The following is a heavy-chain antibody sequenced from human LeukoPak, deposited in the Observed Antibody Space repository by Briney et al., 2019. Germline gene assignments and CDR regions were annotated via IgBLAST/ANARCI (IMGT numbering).Heavy chain of an antibody. CDR2: INGNGGHT. CDR3: VKEKDCGRECYFFDS. CDR1: GFNFDRYT. V-gene: IGHV3-43*01. D-gene: IGHD2-21*01. Sequence: GGSLRLSCAASGFNFDRYTMHWVRHTAGRGLEWVSFINGNGGHTWYADSLKGRFTISRDNRQDSLYLQMNSLTTEDTAIYYCVKEKDCGRECYFFDSWGQGALVTVSS. J-gene: IGHJ4*02.